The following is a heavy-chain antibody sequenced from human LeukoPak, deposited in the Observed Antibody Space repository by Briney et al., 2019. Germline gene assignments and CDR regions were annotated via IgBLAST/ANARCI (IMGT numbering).Heavy chain of an antibody. J-gene: IGHJ4*02. CDR3: ARDPIAAAGLFDY. CDR2: IDPRGRGD. CDR1: GXTFSSSS. D-gene: IGHD6-13*01. Sequence: PGGSLRLSCAASGXTFSSSSMNWVRQAPGKGQEWVSSIDPRGRGDYYAGSVKGRFTISRDNARSSLYLLMNSLTVGDTAVYYCARDPIAAAGLFDYWGQGTLVTVSS. V-gene: IGHV3-21*01.